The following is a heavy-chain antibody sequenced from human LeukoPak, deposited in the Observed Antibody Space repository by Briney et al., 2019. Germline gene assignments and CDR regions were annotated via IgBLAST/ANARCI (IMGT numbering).Heavy chain of an antibody. V-gene: IGHV1-46*01. Sequence: GASVKVSCKASGFTFSSYFMHWVRQAPGQGLEWMGIINPSGGSTSYVQKFQGRVTMTKDTSTNTVYMHLSSLSSDDTAVYYCARAPDILGDRSGFDYWGQGTLVTVSS. CDR1: GFTFSSYF. CDR2: INPSGGST. J-gene: IGHJ4*02. D-gene: IGHD3-9*01. CDR3: ARAPDILGDRSGFDY.